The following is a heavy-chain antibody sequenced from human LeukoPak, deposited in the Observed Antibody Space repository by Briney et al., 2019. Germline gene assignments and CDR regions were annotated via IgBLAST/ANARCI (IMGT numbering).Heavy chain of an antibody. Sequence: GGSLRLSCAASGFTFSSYTMNWVRQAPGKGLEWVASIGSTTVYIFYGDSLKGRATISRDNAKNSLHLDMSSLRGEDTAIYYCARGDDVGFDFWGQGTLVTVSS. CDR3: ARGDDVGFDF. CDR1: GFTFSSYT. J-gene: IGHJ4*02. V-gene: IGHV3-21*01. CDR2: IGSTTVYI. D-gene: IGHD1-1*01.